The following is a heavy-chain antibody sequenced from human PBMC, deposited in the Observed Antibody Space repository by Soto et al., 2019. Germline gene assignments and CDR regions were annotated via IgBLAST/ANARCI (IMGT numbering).Heavy chain of an antibody. V-gene: IGHV1-69*13. Sequence: ASVKVSCKASGYTFTYYDISWVRQAPGQGLEWMGGIIPIFGTANYAQKFQGRVTITADESTSTAYMELSSLRSEDTAVYYCARDSSIVGATADYYGMDVWGQGTTVTVSS. CDR1: GYTFTYYD. J-gene: IGHJ6*02. D-gene: IGHD1-26*01. CDR2: IIPIFGTA. CDR3: ARDSSIVGATADYYGMDV.